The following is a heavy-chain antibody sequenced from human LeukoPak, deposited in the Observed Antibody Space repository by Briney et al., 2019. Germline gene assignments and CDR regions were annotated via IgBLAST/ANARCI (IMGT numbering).Heavy chain of an antibody. CDR3: ARWSTSFDL. CDR1: GFNISNYW. CDR2: IKQDGSDS. J-gene: IGHJ4*02. Sequence: PGGSLRLSCAASGFNISNYWMSWVRQAPGEGLDWVANIKQDGSDSYYADSVTGRFTFSRDNAKNLLSLEMNRLRAEDTAVYYCARWSTSFDLWGQGILVTASS. D-gene: IGHD3-3*01. V-gene: IGHV3-7*01.